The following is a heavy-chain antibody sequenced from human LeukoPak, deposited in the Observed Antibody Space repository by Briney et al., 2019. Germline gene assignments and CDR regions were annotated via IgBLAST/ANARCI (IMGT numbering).Heavy chain of an antibody. J-gene: IGHJ3*02. V-gene: IGHV3-7*01. Sequence: SGGSLRLSCAASGFTFSSYWMSWVRQAPGKGLEWVANIKQDGSEKYYVDSVKGRFTISRDNAKNSLYLQMNSLRAEDTAVYYCARDKTTVVTPDAFDIWGQGTMVTVSS. D-gene: IGHD4-23*01. CDR2: IKQDGSEK. CDR3: ARDKTTVVTPDAFDI. CDR1: GFTFSSYW.